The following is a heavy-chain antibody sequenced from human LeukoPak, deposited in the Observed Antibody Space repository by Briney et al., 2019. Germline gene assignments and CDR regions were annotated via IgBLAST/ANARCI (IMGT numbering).Heavy chain of an antibody. Sequence: GGSLRLSCAASGFTVSSNYMSWVRQAPGKGLEWVSVIYSGGSTYYADSVKGRFTISRDNAKNSLYLQMNSLRAEDTAVYYCARDRYYYDSSGYYPVDYWGQGTLVTVSS. CDR2: IYSGGST. V-gene: IGHV3-53*01. J-gene: IGHJ4*02. CDR3: ARDRYYYDSSGYYPVDY. CDR1: GFTVSSNY. D-gene: IGHD3-22*01.